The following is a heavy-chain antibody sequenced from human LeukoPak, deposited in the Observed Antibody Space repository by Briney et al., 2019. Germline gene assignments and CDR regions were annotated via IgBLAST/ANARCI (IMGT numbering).Heavy chain of an antibody. V-gene: IGHV3-48*03. CDR3: AITTSF. CDR2: ISRSGSTI. Sequence: GGSLRLSCAASGLTFSRHEMNWVRQAPGKGLEWVSYISRSGSTIYYAHSVKGRFTISRDNAKNSLYLQMNSLRAEDTAVYYCAITTSFWGQGTLITVSS. CDR1: GLTFSRHE. J-gene: IGHJ1*01. D-gene: IGHD1-14*01.